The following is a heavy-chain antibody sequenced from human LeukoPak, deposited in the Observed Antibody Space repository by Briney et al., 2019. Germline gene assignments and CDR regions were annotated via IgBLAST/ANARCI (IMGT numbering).Heavy chain of an antibody. CDR2: INHSGST. V-gene: IGHV4-34*01. CDR3: ASTSMVRGVIRPPDY. Sequence: SETLSLTCAVYGGSFSGYYWSWIRQPPGKGLEWIGEINHSGSTNYNPSLKSRVTISADTSKNQFSLKLSSVTAADTAVYYCASTSMVRGVIRPPDYWGQGTLVTVSS. D-gene: IGHD3-10*01. CDR1: GGSFSGYY. J-gene: IGHJ4*02.